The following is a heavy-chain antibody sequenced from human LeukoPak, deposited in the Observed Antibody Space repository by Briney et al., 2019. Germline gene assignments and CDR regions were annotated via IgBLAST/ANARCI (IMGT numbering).Heavy chain of an antibody. J-gene: IGHJ3*02. CDR3: AREAANAYSGSYWAFDI. D-gene: IGHD1-26*01. Sequence: GGSLRLSCAASGFTVSSNYMSWVRQAPGKGLEWVSVIYSGGSTYYADSVKGRFTISRDNSKNTLYLQMNSLRAEDTAVYYCAREAANAYSGSYWAFDIWGQGTMVTVSS. V-gene: IGHV3-53*01. CDR2: IYSGGST. CDR1: GFTVSSNY.